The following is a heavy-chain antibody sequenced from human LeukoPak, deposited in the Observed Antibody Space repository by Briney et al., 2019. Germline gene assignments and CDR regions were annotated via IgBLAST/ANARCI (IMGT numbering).Heavy chain of an antibody. Sequence: GSLRLSCAASGFTFSSYSMNWVRQAPGKGLEWVSSISSSSSYIYYADSVKGRFTISRDNAKNSLYLQMNSLRAEDTAVYYCASLRNWKQGYYFDHWGQGTLVTVSS. CDR1: GFTFSSYS. CDR3: ASLRNWKQGYYFDH. J-gene: IGHJ4*02. CDR2: ISSSSSYI. D-gene: IGHD1-1*01. V-gene: IGHV3-21*01.